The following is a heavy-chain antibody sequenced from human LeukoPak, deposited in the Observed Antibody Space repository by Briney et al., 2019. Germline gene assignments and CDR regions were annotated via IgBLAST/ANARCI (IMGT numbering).Heavy chain of an antibody. J-gene: IGHJ4*02. CDR2: IYPGDCDT. CDR1: GSRFTSYW. Sequence: GEPLQISCKGSGSRFTSYWIGWVRQMPGKGLEWMGIIYPGDCDTRYSTSFQGQVTISADKSIRNAYLQWSSLKASDTAMYYCARSGGYNSYYFDYWGQGTLVTVSS. CDR3: ARSGGYNSYYFDY. V-gene: IGHV5-51*01. D-gene: IGHD5-24*01.